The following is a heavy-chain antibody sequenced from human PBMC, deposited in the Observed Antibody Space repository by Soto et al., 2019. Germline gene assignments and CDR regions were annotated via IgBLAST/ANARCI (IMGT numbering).Heavy chain of an antibody. CDR3: VRAVPFPGETDYYYMDV. J-gene: IGHJ6*03. CDR2: VHYGGNT. CDR1: GGSINSYY. Sequence: SETLSLTCTVSGGSINSYYGSWIRQPPGKRLEWIGYVHYGGNTNYNPSLKSRVTISVDTSKKQFSLNLTSVTAADTAVYFCVRAVPFPGETDYYYMDVWGKGTTVTVSS. D-gene: IGHD2-2*01. V-gene: IGHV4-59*01.